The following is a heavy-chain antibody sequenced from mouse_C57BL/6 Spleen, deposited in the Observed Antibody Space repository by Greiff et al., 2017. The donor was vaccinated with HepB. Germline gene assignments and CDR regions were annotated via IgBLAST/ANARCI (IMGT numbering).Heavy chain of an antibody. CDR1: GFSLSTFGMG. CDR3: ARIDYYGNPYYYAMDY. D-gene: IGHD1-1*01. J-gene: IGHJ4*01. V-gene: IGHV8-8*01. Sequence: QVTLKVSGPGILQPSQTLSLTCSFSGFSLSTFGMGVGWIRQPSGKGLEWLAHIWWDDDKYYNPALKSRLTISKDTSKNQVFLKIANVDTADTATYYCARIDYYGNPYYYAMDYWGQGTSVTVSS. CDR2: IWWDDDK.